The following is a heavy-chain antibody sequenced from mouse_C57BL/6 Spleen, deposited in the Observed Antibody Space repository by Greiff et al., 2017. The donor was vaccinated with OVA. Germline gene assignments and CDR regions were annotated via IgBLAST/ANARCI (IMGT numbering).Heavy chain of an antibody. Sequence: EVQLVESGGGLVKPGGSLKLSCAASGFTFSDYGMHWVRQAPEKGLEWVAYISSGSSTIYYADTVKGRFTISRDNAKNTLFLQMTSLRSEDTAMYYCASGIYYGSYWYFDVWGTGTTVTVSS. CDR2: ISSGSSTI. D-gene: IGHD1-1*01. CDR1: GFTFSDYG. CDR3: ASGIYYGSYWYFDV. V-gene: IGHV5-17*01. J-gene: IGHJ1*03.